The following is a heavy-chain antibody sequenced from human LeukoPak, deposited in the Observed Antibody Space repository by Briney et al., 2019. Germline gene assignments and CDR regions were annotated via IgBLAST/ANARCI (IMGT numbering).Heavy chain of an antibody. Sequence: GGSLRLSCAASGFTFSSYSMNWVRQAPRKGLDWVSSISSSSSYIYYADSVKGRFTISRDNAKNSLYLQMNSLRAEDTAVYYCARDQARIAGNYYYYYMDVWGKGTTVTVSS. D-gene: IGHD6-13*01. V-gene: IGHV3-21*01. CDR1: GFTFSSYS. CDR2: ISSSSSYI. J-gene: IGHJ6*03. CDR3: ARDQARIAGNYYYYYMDV.